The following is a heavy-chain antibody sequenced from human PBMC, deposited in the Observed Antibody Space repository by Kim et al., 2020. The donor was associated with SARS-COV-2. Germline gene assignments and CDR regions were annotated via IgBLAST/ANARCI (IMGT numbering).Heavy chain of an antibody. Sequence: GGSLRLSCAGSGFTFSKYAMNWVRQAPGKGLEWVSSISGSAANTYHADSVKGRFTISRDNSKKMMYLQMNSLRAEDTAVYYCAGESFYDSSGYYSSRFDYWGQGTLVTVSS. V-gene: IGHV3-23*01. J-gene: IGHJ4*02. CDR1: GFTFSKYA. CDR2: ISGSAANT. CDR3: AGESFYDSSGYYSSRFDY. D-gene: IGHD3-22*01.